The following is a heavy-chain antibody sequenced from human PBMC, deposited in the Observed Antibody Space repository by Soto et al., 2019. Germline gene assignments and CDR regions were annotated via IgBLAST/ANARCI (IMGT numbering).Heavy chain of an antibody. CDR3: ARDHQGFLEWSIPYYFDY. Sequence: SETLSLTCTVSGYSISSGYYWGWIRQPPGKGLEWIGSIYHSGSTYYNPSLKSRVTISVDTSKNQFSLKLSFVTAADTAVYYCARDHQGFLEWSIPYYFDYWGQGTLVTVSS. V-gene: IGHV4-38-2*02. CDR1: GYSISSGYY. CDR2: IYHSGST. J-gene: IGHJ4*02. D-gene: IGHD3-3*01.